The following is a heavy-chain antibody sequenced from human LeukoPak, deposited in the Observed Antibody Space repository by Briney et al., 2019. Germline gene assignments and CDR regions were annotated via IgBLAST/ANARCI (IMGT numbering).Heavy chain of an antibody. CDR1: GYTFTGYY. CDR2: INPNSGGT. V-gene: IGHV1-2*02. Sequence: ASVKVSCKASGYTFTGYYMHWVRQASGQGLEWMGWINPNSGGTNYAQKFQGRVTMTRDTSISTAYMELSRLRSDDTAVYYCARDGAYDYVWGSYHYMDVWGKGTTVTVSS. J-gene: IGHJ6*03. CDR3: ARDGAYDYVWGSYHYMDV. D-gene: IGHD3-16*01.